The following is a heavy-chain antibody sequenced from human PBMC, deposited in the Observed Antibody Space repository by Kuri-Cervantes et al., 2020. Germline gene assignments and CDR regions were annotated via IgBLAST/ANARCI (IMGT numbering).Heavy chain of an antibody. CDR3: AKLGLGY. CDR1: GFTFSSYA. V-gene: IGHV3-30*14. D-gene: IGHD6-13*01. CDR2: ISYDGSNK. J-gene: IGHJ4*01. Sequence: GESLKISCAASGFTFSSYAMHWVRQAPGKGLEWVAVISYDGSNKYYADSVKGQFTISRDHSKHTLHLQMNSLRVEDTAVYYCAKLGLGYWGHGTLVTVSS.